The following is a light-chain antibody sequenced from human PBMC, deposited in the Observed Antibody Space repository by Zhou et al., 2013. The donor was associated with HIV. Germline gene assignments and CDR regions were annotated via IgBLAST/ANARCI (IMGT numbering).Light chain of an antibody. J-gene: IGKJ1*01. CDR3: HQYNNWPPTWT. Sequence: EVVMTQSPSTLSVSPGERVTLSCRASQNVFSNLAWYQQKPGQAPSLLIYDTSTRATGVPARFSGSGSGRDFTLTIASLQSEDFAMYYCHQYNNWPPTWTFGQGPRW. CDR2: DTS. CDR1: QNVFSN. V-gene: IGKV3-15*01.